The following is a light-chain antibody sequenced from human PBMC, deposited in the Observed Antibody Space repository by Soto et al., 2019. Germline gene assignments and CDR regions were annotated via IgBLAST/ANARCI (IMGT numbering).Light chain of an antibody. CDR2: LGS. CDR3: MQALGSPPWT. CDR1: QSLLHSNGYNY. V-gene: IGKV2-28*01. J-gene: IGKJ1*01. Sequence: DIVMTQSPLSLPVTPGEPASISCRSSQSLLHSNGYNYLNWFVQKPGQSPQLLIYLGSERASGVHGRISGNGSGPDVTLKISRVEADDVGIYYCMQALGSPPWTFGQGTKVEIK.